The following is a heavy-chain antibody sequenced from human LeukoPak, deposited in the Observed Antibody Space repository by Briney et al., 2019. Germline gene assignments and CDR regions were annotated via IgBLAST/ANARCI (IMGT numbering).Heavy chain of an antibody. V-gene: IGHV4-59*01. J-gene: IGHJ6*02. CDR1: GGSISSYY. Sequence: SETLSLTCTVSGGSISSYYWSWIRQPPGKGLEWIGYIYYSGSTNYNPSLKSRVTISVDTSKNQFSLKLSSVTAADTAVYYCARGITVIVVHTSSYYGMDVWGQGTTVTVSS. D-gene: IGHD3-22*01. CDR2: IYYSGST. CDR3: ARGITVIVVHTSSYYGMDV.